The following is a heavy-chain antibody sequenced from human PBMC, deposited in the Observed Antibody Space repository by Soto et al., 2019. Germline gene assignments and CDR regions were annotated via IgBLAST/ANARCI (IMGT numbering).Heavy chain of an antibody. CDR3: AREGPYYYYGMDV. CDR2: INSDGSST. J-gene: IGHJ6*02. Sequence: PGGSLRLSCAASGFTFSSYWMHWVRQAPGKGLVWVSRINSDGSSTSYADSVKGRFTISRDNAKNTLYLQMNSLRAEDTAVYYCAREGPYYYYGMDVWGQGTTVTVSS. V-gene: IGHV3-74*01. CDR1: GFTFSSYW.